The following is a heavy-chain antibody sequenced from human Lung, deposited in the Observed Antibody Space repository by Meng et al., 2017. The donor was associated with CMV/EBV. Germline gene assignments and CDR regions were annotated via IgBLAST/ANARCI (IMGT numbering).Heavy chain of an antibody. V-gene: IGHV4-39*01. CDR2: IYHSGST. CDR3: ACLLYGDYGPADY. J-gene: IGHJ4*02. CDR1: GVSVSSSIYY. D-gene: IGHD4-17*01. Sequence: QVQPQESGPGLVKASETLSLTCSVSGVSVSSSIYYWGWIRQPPGKGLEWIASIYHSGSTYHSPSLKSRVTISVDTSNNQFSLKLSSVTAADTALYYCACLLYGDYGPADYWGEGTLVTVSS.